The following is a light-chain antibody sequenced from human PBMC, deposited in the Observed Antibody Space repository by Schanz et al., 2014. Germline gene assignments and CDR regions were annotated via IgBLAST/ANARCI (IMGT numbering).Light chain of an antibody. J-gene: IGLJ2*01. CDR1: SSNIGNNY. CDR2: DTS. V-gene: IGLV1-51*01. Sequence: QSVLTQPPSVSAAPGQKVTISCSGSSSNIGNNYVSWYQHLPGTAPKLLIYDTSKRPSGIPDRFSGSKSGTSATLGITGRQTGDEADVCCGTWDSSLSAVVFGGGTKLPV. CDR3: GTWDSSLSAVV.